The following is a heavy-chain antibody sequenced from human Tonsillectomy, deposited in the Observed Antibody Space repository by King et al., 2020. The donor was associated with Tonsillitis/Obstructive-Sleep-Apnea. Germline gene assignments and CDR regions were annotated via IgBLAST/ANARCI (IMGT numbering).Heavy chain of an antibody. CDR3: AKDIGSVERSIPYYYYYYYMDV. D-gene: IGHD3-3*01. J-gene: IGHJ6*03. CDR2: ISGSGGST. V-gene: IGHV3-23*04. Sequence: DVQLVESGGGLVQPGGSLRLSCAASGFTFSSYAMSWVRQAPAKGLEWVSAISGSGGSTYYADSVKGRFTISRDNSKKTLYLQMNSLRAEDTAVYYCAKDIGSVERSIPYYYYYYYMDVWGKGTTVTVSS. CDR1: GFTFSSYA.